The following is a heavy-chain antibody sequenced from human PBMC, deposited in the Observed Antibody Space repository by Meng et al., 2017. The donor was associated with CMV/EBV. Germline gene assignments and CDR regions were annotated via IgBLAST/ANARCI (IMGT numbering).Heavy chain of an antibody. D-gene: IGHD3-3*01. J-gene: IGHJ6*02. V-gene: IGHV3-53*01. CDR2: IYSGGST. Sequence: GEALKISCAASGITVSSNYMRWVRQAPGRGLEWVSVIYSGGSTYYPDSVKGRFTISRDNSKNTLYLQMNSLRAEDTAVYYCAQSGGTYDFWSGYYSSSDTYGMDVWGQGTTVTVSS. CDR3: AQSGGTYDFWSGYYSSSDTYGMDV. CDR1: GITVSSNY.